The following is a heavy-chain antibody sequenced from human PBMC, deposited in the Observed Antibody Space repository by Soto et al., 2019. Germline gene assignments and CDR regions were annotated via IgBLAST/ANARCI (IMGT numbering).Heavy chain of an antibody. D-gene: IGHD6-19*01. J-gene: IGHJ4*02. CDR1: GFTFSSYA. V-gene: IGHV3-23*01. CDR2: ISGSGGST. Sequence: EVQLLESGGGLVQPGWSLRLSCAASGFTFSSYAMSWVRQAPGKGLEWVSAISGSGGSTYYADSVKGRFTISRENSKNTLYLQMNSLRAEDTAVYYCAKDLRQWLETCDYWCQGTLVTVSS. CDR3: AKDLRQWLETCDY.